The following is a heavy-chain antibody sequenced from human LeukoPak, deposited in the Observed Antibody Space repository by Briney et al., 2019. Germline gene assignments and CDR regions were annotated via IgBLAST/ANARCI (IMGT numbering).Heavy chain of an antibody. D-gene: IGHD6-19*01. V-gene: IGHV3-23*01. J-gene: IGHJ4*02. Sequence: PGGSLRLSCAASGFTFSSYAMSWVRQAPGKGLEWVSAISGSGGSTYYADSVKGRFTISRDNSKNTLYLQMNSLRAEDTAVYYCAKDRDSSGWYWFPVDYWGQGTLVTVSS. CDR1: GFTFSSYA. CDR3: AKDRDSSGWYWFPVDY. CDR2: ISGSGGST.